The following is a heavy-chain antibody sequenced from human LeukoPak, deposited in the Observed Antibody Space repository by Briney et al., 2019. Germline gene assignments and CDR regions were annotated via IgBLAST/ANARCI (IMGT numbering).Heavy chain of an antibody. CDR2: ISYDGSNK. J-gene: IGHJ4*02. D-gene: IGHD2-21*01. CDR3: ARGHRHSFDY. CDR1: GFTFSSYA. V-gene: IGHV3-30*04. Sequence: SGGSLRLSCAASGFTFSSYAMHWVRQAPGKGLEWVAVISYDGSNKYYADSVKGRFTISRDNSKNTLYLQMNSLRAEDTAVYYCARGHRHSFDYWGQGTLVTVSS.